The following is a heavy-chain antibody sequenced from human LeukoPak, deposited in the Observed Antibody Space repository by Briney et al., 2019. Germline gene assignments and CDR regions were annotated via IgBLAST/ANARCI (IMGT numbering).Heavy chain of an antibody. CDR3: AKSAVRGVMNWFDP. Sequence: GGSLRLSCVASGFTFNAFYMSWVRQAPGKGLEWLSYISGSGSDTYYRDAVKGRFTISRDNAKNSLYLQMNSLRAEDTAVYYCAKSAVRGVMNWFDPWGQGTLVTVSS. CDR2: ISGSGSDT. V-gene: IGHV3-11*01. CDR1: GFTFNAFY. J-gene: IGHJ5*02. D-gene: IGHD3-10*01.